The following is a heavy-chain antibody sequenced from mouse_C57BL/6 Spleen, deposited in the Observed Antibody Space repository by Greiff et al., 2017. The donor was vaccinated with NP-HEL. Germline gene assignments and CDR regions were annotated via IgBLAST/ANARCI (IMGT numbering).Heavy chain of an antibody. CDR3: ARDPFYYYGSSLWYVDV. D-gene: IGHD1-1*01. V-gene: IGHV5-4*01. CDR1: GFTFSSYA. J-gene: IGHJ1*03. Sequence: DVMLVESGGGLVKPGGSLKLSCAASGFTFSSYAMSWVRQTPEKRLEWVATISDGGSYTYYPDNVKGRFTISRDNAKNNLYLQMSHLKSEDTAMYYCARDPFYYYGSSLWYVDVWGTGTTVTVSS. CDR2: ISDGGSYT.